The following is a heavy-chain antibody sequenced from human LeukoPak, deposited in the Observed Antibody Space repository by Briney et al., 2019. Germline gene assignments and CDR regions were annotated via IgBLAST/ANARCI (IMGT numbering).Heavy chain of an antibody. Sequence: ASVKVSCKASGYTFISYGINWVRQASGQGLEWMGWMNPNTSDTGYAQKFQGRVTMTRNISIGTAYMELSNLRSDDTAVYYCARDEVVAAPNYFGMVVWGQGTTVSVSS. J-gene: IGHJ6*02. CDR1: GYTFISYG. V-gene: IGHV1-8*01. CDR3: ARDEVVAAPNYFGMVV. D-gene: IGHD2-15*01. CDR2: MNPNTSDT.